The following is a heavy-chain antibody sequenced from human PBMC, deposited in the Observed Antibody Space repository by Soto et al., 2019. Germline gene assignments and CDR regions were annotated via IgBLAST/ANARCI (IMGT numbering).Heavy chain of an antibody. CDR3: ARGAYHAYYTDV. J-gene: IGHJ6*03. D-gene: IGHD3-16*01. V-gene: IGHV3-74*01. CDR1: GFTFSNYW. Sequence: EVQLVESGGGLVQPGGSLSLACAASGFTFSNYWMQWVRQGPGKGLVWVSRIKFDGSTRTYPDSVQGRFTNSRDTAENTVYLQMRSLGAEDTAVYYCARGAYHAYYTDVWGKGTTVSVSS. CDR2: IKFDGSTR.